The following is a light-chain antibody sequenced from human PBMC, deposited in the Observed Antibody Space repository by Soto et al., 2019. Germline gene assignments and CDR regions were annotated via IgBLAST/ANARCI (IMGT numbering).Light chain of an antibody. CDR1: QSVGSY. Sequence: EIVLTQSPDTLSLSPGEGATLSCRASQSVGSYLAWYQQKPGQAPRLLIYAASRRATGIPDRFSGSGSGTDFTLTISRLEPEDFAVYYCQQYGSSPWTFGQGTKVDIK. J-gene: IGKJ1*01. CDR3: QQYGSSPWT. V-gene: IGKV3-20*01. CDR2: AAS.